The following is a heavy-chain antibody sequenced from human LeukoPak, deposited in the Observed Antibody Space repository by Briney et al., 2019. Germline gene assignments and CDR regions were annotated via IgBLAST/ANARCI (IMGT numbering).Heavy chain of an antibody. CDR2: IKPDGSEK. D-gene: IGHD1-26*01. J-gene: IGHJ4*02. CDR3: ARDTVGATDY. Sequence: GGSLRLSCAASGFSFSSSWMSWVRQAPGKGLEWVANIKPDGSEKYYVDSVKGRFTISRDNAKKSLYLQMNSLRAEDTALYYCARDTVGATDYWGQGTLITVSS. CDR1: GFSFSSSW. V-gene: IGHV3-7*01.